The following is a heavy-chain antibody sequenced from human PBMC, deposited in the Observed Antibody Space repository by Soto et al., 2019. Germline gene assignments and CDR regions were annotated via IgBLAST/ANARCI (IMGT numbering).Heavy chain of an antibody. V-gene: IGHV4-59*01. CDR3: ARIGVLGVTTSWFDP. J-gene: IGHJ5*02. CDR1: NDSISDYY. Sequence: HVQLQESGPGLVRPSETLSLTCTVSNDSISDYYWSWIRQPPGKGLEWIAYIDDSGNIKYNSFLKSRVTISVDTSKNQFSLKMNSVTAADTAVYYCARIGVLGVTTSWFDPWGQGILVSVSS. D-gene: IGHD4-17*01. CDR2: IDDSGNI.